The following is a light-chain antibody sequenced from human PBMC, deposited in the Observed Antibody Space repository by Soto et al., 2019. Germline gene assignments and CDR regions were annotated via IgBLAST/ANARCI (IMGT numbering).Light chain of an antibody. CDR1: QSVSSH. CDR2: DAS. J-gene: IGKJ5*01. Sequence: EIVLTQSPATLSLSPGERANFYCRASQSVSSHLAWYQQKRGQAPRLLIYDASSRASGIPARFSGSGSGTDFTLTISRLEPEDFAVYYCQQYGSSPTFGQGTRLEIK. CDR3: QQYGSSPT. V-gene: IGKV3-20*01.